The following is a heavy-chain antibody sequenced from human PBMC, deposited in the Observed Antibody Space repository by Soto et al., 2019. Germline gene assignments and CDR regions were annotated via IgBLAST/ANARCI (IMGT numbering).Heavy chain of an antibody. CDR1: GDSVTSHY. D-gene: IGHD4-17*01. CDR3: ARQGVGPIYGDAFDI. CDR2: MHYTGFS. V-gene: IGHV4-59*02. Sequence: SETLSLTCSFSGDSVTSHYLTWIRQSQEKGLEWIGYMHYTGFSHYNPSLKSRLTISVDTSKNQFTLKLSSVTAADTAVYYCARQGVGPIYGDAFDIWGQGTMVTVSS. J-gene: IGHJ3*02.